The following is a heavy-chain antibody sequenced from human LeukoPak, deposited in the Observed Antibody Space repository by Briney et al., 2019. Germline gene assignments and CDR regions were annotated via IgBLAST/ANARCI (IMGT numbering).Heavy chain of an antibody. J-gene: IGHJ4*02. CDR2: VYYSGST. D-gene: IGHD2-2*01. V-gene: IGHV4-59*12. Sequence: PSETLSLTCTVSGGSISTYYWSWIRQPPGKGLEWIGYVYYSGSTNYNPSLKSRVTISADTSKNQFSLRLSSVTAADTAVYFCARGSTRYDYWGQGTLVTVSS. CDR3: ARGSTRYDY. CDR1: GGSISTYY.